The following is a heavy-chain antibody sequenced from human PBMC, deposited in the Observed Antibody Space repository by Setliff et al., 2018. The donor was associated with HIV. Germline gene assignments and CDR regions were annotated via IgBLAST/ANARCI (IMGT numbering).Heavy chain of an antibody. CDR3: VIRRNFDWLMKSGPFDH. V-gene: IGHV4-59*01. CDR1: GGSISLYY. J-gene: IGHJ4*02. CDR2: IYYSGTT. D-gene: IGHD3-9*01. Sequence: PSETLSLTCTVSGGSISLYYWSWIRQPPGKGLEWIGYIYYSGTTNYNPSLKSRVTISVDTSKNQFSLKLSSVTAADTAVYYCVIRRNFDWLMKSGPFDHWGQGILVTVSS.